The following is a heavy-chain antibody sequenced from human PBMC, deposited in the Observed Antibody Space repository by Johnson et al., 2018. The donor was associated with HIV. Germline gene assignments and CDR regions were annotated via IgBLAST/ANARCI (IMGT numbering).Heavy chain of an antibody. J-gene: IGHJ3*02. Sequence: QVQLVESGGGVVQPGGSLRLSCAASGFTFSSYGMHWVRQAPGKGLEWVAFIRHDGSYKYYADSVKGRFTISRDNSKNTLYLQMHSLRAEDTAVYYSAKLTICGVVPPNEGDAFDIWGQGTVVTVSS. CDR1: GFTFSSYG. D-gene: IGHD3-3*01. V-gene: IGHV3-30*02. CDR3: AKLTICGVVPPNEGDAFDI. CDR2: IRHDGSYK.